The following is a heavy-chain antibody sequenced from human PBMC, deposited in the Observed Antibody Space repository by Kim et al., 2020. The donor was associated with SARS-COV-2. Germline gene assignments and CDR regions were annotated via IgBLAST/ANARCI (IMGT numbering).Heavy chain of an antibody. D-gene: IGHD3-10*01. J-gene: IGHJ4*02. Sequence: IFGTANYAQKFQGRVTITADESTSTAYMELSSLRSEDTAVYYCARDRGDYWGQGTLVTVSS. V-gene: IGHV1-69*01. CDR2: IFGTA. CDR3: ARDRGDY.